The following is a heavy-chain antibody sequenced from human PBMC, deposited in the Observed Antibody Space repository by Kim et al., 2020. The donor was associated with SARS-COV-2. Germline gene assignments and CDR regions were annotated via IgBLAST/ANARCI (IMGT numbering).Heavy chain of an antibody. V-gene: IGHV1-2*04. CDR3: ARDLGSGPGNYYFDY. Sequence: QKFQGWVTMTRDTSISTAYMELGRLRSDDTAVYYCARDLGSGPGNYYFDYWGQGTLVTVSS. J-gene: IGHJ4*02. D-gene: IGHD2-15*01.